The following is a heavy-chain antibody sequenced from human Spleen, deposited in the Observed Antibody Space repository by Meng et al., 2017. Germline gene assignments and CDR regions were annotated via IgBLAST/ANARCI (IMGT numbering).Heavy chain of an antibody. Sequence: ASVKVSCKASGYTFTSYDINWVRQATGQGLEWMGWISAYNGNTNYAQKLQGRVTMTTDTSTSTAYMELRSLRSDDTAVYYCARGTSQYYYDSSGHRRGAFDIWGQGTMVTVSS. CDR3: ARGTSQYYYDSSGHRRGAFDI. D-gene: IGHD3-22*01. CDR1: GYTFTSYD. J-gene: IGHJ3*02. CDR2: ISAYNGNT. V-gene: IGHV1-18*01.